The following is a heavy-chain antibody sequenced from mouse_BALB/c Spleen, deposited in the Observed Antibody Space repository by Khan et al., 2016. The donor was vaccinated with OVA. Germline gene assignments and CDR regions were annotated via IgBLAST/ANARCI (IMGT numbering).Heavy chain of an antibody. CDR2: IWGDGST. D-gene: IGHD1-1*01. V-gene: IGHV2-6-4*01. CDR3: ARNHYGEGYWYFDL. J-gene: IGHJ1*01. Sequence: QVQLKESGPGLVAPSQSLSITCTVSGFSLSRYSVHWVRQPPGKGLEWLGMIWGDGSTDYNSPLKSRLSISKDNSKSQVFLKMNSLQTDDTAMYYWARNHYGEGYWYFDLWGAGTTVTVSS. CDR1: GFSLSRYS.